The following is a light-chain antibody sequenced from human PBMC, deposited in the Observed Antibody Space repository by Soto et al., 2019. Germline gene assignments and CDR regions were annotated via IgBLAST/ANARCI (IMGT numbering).Light chain of an antibody. CDR2: AVS. V-gene: IGKV3-15*01. Sequence: EVVMTQSPAALSVSPGERVSLSCRASQSVGNNLAWYQQKPGQAPRLLIYAVSTRATGIPARFSGSGSGTEFTLTISSLQSEDFAVYYCRQYDNWPRTFGQGTKVDIK. CDR1: QSVGNN. J-gene: IGKJ1*01. CDR3: RQYDNWPRT.